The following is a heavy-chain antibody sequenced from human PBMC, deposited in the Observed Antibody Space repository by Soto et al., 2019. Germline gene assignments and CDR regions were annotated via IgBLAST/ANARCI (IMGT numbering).Heavy chain of an antibody. D-gene: IGHD5-18*01. J-gene: IGHJ4*02. CDR3: VSDRGYGHASVPYS. CDR1: GFTFSSYG. V-gene: IGHV3-30*03. CDR2: ISYDGGLQ. Sequence: QAQLVESGGGVVQPGRSLRLSCAASGFTFSSYGMHWVRQAPGTGLEWVAVISYDGGLQHYADSVKGRFTISRDNSXHMVLLQMNSLRAEDTAVYYCVSDRGYGHASVPYSWGQGTLVSVSS.